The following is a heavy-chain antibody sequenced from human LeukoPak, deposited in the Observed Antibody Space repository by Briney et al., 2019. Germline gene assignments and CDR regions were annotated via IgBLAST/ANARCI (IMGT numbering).Heavy chain of an antibody. CDR1: GYSFMSSA. CDR3: ARSASLLNAFDI. V-gene: IGHV1-18*01. D-gene: IGHD2-21*01. CDR2: ITIYNGDK. J-gene: IGHJ3*02. Sequence: AAVKVSCNASGYSFMSSAISWVRQAPRQGLEWMGWITIYNGDKTYPQNLQGSVTMTTVISTNTAYMELTSLRSKETEVYYCARSASLLNAFDIWGQGTLVTVAS.